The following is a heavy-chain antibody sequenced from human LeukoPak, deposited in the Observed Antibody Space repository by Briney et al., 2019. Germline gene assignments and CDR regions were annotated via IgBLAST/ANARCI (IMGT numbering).Heavy chain of an antibody. J-gene: IGHJ6*04. D-gene: IGHD2-2*01. CDR2: IKQDGSEK. CDR1: GLTFSIYW. Sequence: GGSLRLSCAASGLTFSIYWMSWVRQAPGKGLEGVANIKQDGSEKYYVDSVKGRFTISRDNAKNSLYLQMNSLRAEDTAVYYCAGDRLVESVVPAAMPWYYYGMDVWRKGTTVTVSS. V-gene: IGHV3-7*03. CDR3: AGDRLVESVVPAAMPWYYYGMDV.